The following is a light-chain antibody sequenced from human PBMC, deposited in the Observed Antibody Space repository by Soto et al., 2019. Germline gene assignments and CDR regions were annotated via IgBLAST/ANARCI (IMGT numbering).Light chain of an antibody. J-gene: IGKJ4*02. CDR1: KSLFYTSDNRNY. CDR3: HQYFNAPQA. V-gene: IGKV4-1*01. Sequence: DTVMTQSPDSLAVSLGETGTIKCKSSKSLFYTSDNRNYLAWYQQRPGQRPRLLIYWASTRASGVPDRFSGSGSGTDFTLTITNLQAEDVASYYCHQYFNAPQAFGGGTKVE. CDR2: WAS.